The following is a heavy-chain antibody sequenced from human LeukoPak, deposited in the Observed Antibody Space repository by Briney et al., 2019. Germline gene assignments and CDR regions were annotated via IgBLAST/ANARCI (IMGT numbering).Heavy chain of an antibody. CDR3: ARGPGRYYYDSSGYYYFDY. CDR1: GFTFDDYG. CDR2: INWNGGST. D-gene: IGHD3-22*01. Sequence: GGSLRLSCAASGFTFDDYGMSWVRQAPGKGLEWVSGINWNGGSTGYADSVKGRFTISRDNAKNSLYLQMSSLRAEDTALYYCARGPGRYYYDSSGYYYFDYWGQGTLVTVSS. J-gene: IGHJ4*02. V-gene: IGHV3-20*04.